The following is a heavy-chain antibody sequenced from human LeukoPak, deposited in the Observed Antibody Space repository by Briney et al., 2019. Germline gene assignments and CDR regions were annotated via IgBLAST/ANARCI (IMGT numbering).Heavy chain of an antibody. D-gene: IGHD6-19*01. J-gene: IGHJ4*02. Sequence: EASEKVSCKASGYTFTSCDINWVRQATGQGLEWMGWMNPNSGNTGYGQSFQGRITMTRDIPIGTAYMELSNLTSEDTAIYYCTRGSSGRRDNWGQGTLVSVS. CDR2: MNPNSGNT. V-gene: IGHV1-8*01. CDR1: GYTFTSCD. CDR3: TRGSSGRRDN.